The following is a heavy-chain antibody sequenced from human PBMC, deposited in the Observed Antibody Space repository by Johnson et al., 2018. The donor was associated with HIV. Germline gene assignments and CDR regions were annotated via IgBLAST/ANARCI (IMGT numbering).Heavy chain of an antibody. CDR3: ARVPVVIGGVRKAFDI. D-gene: IGHD3-16*01. V-gene: IGHV3-23*04. CDR2: ISGSGGST. J-gene: IGHJ3*02. CDR1: GFTFSNAW. Sequence: VQLVESGGGLVKPGGSLRLSCAASGFTFSNAWMSWVRQAPGKGLEWVSAISGSGGSTYYADSVKGRFTISRDNSKNTLYLQMNSLRADDTALYYCARVPVVIGGVRKAFDIWGQGTMVTVSS.